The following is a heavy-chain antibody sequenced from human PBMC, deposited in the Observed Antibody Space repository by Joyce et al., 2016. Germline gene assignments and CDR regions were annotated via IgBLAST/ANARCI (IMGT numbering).Heavy chain of an antibody. CDR2: IKTDGSST. CDR1: GFSFSGYW. V-gene: IGHV3-74*01. Sequence: VQLVESGGGLVQPGGCLRLSCAASGFSFSGYWIHWVRQAPGKGLVGVVRIKTDGSSTRFADSVKGRFTISRDNAKNTLYLQMNSLRAEDTAVYYCVRGISARPGGPNWFDPWGQGTLVTVSS. J-gene: IGHJ5*02. CDR3: VRGISARPGGPNWFDP. D-gene: IGHD6-6*01.